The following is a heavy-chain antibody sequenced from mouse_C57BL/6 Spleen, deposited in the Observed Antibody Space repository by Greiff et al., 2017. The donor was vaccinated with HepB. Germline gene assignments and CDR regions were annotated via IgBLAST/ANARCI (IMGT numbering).Heavy chain of an antibody. CDR2: IYPGSGST. D-gene: IGHD2-4*01. J-gene: IGHJ2*01. V-gene: IGHV1-55*01. Sequence: QVQLQQSGAELVKPGASVKMSCKASGYTFTSYWITWVKQRPGQGLEWIGDIYPGSGSTNYNEKFKSKATLTVDTSSSTAYMQLSSLTSEDSAVYYCARSHYYDYDVDYWGQGTTLTVSS. CDR1: GYTFTSYW. CDR3: ARSHYYDYDVDY.